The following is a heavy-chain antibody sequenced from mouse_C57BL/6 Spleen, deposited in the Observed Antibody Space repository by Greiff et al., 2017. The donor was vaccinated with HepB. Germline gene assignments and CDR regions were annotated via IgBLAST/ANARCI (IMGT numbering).Heavy chain of an antibody. V-gene: IGHV14-4*01. D-gene: IGHD1-1*01. CDR1: GFNIKDDY. CDR2: IDPENGDT. CDR3: TSHLRTVEAY. Sequence: EVQLQQSGAELVRPGASVKLSCTASGFNIKDDYMHWVKQRPEQGLEWIGWIDPENGDTEYALKFQGKATTTADTSSNTAYLQLSSLTSEDTAVYYGTSHLRTVEAYWSQGTLVTVSA. J-gene: IGHJ3*01.